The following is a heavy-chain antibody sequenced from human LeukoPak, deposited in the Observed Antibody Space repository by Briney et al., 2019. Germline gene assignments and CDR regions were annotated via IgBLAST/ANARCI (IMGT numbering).Heavy chain of an antibody. J-gene: IGHJ4*02. Sequence: SETLSLTCTVSGGSISSYYWSWIRQPPGKGLEWIGYIYYSGSTNYNPSLKSRVTISVDTSKNQFSLKLSSVTAADTAVYYCARFEGTTTSESADYWGQGTLVTVSP. CDR2: IYYSGST. V-gene: IGHV4-59*01. D-gene: IGHD4-11*01. CDR3: ARFEGTTTSESADY. CDR1: GGSISSYY.